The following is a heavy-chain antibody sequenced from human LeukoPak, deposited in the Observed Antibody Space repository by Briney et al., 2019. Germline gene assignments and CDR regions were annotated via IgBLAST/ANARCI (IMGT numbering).Heavy chain of an antibody. CDR2: ISYDGSNK. CDR1: GFTFSSYA. J-gene: IGHJ4*02. D-gene: IGHD3-10*01. CDR3: ARGYYYGSGSYYNLPFDY. Sequence: GRSLRLSCAASGFTFSSYAMHWVRQAPGKGLEWVAVISYDGSNKYYADSVKGRFTISRDNSKNTLYLQMNSLRAEDTAVYYCARGYYYGSGSYYNLPFDYWGQGTLVTVSS. V-gene: IGHV3-30-3*01.